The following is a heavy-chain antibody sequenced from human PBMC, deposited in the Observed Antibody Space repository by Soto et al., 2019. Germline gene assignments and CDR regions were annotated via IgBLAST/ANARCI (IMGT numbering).Heavy chain of an antibody. V-gene: IGHV3-30-3*01. D-gene: IGHD3-16*01. CDR1: GFTFSSYA. CDR2: ISYDGSNK. Sequence: ESGGGVVQPGRSLRLSCAASGFTFSSYAMHWVRQAPGKGLDWVAVISYDGSNKYYADSVKGRFTISRDNSKNTLYLQMNSLISEDTAVYYCARGLGLDIDYWGQGTLVTVSS. CDR3: ARGLGLDIDY. J-gene: IGHJ4*02.